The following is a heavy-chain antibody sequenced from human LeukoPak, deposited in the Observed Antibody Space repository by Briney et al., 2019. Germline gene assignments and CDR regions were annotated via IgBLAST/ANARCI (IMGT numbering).Heavy chain of an antibody. CDR2: ISFDGSNK. CDR1: GFPFSNYA. CDR3: ARDRRFGSVAYYGMDV. J-gene: IGHJ6*02. Sequence: GGSLRLSCAASGFPFSNYAVHWVRQAPGKGLDWVAVISFDGSNKYYSDSVKGRFTISRDNSKNTLYLQMNSLRAEDTAVYYCARDRRFGSVAYYGMDVWGQGTTVTVSS. D-gene: IGHD3-10*01. V-gene: IGHV3-30-3*01.